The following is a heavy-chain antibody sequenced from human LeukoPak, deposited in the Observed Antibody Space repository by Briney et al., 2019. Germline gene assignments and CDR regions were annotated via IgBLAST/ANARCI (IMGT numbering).Heavy chain of an antibody. CDR1: GFTFSSYA. V-gene: IGHV3-23*01. CDR3: AKGDYYDSSGYSY. Sequence: GGSLRLSCAASGFTFSSYAMSWVRQVPGKGLEWVSAISGSGGSTYYADSVKGRFTISRDNSKNTLYLQMNSLRAEDTAVYYCAKGDYYDSSGYSYWGQGTLVTVSS. CDR2: ISGSGGST. J-gene: IGHJ4*02. D-gene: IGHD3-22*01.